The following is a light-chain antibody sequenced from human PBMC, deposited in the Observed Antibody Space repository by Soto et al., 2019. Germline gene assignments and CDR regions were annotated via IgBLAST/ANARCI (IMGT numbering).Light chain of an antibody. CDR2: GAS. J-gene: IGKJ5*01. Sequence: EIVMTQSPATLSVSPGERFALSCMASQSVSSNLAWYQQKPCQAPRLLIFGASTRATGIPARFSGSGSGTEFTLTISSLQYEDFAVYYCQQYNKWHPITFGQGTRLEIK. CDR1: QSVSSN. V-gene: IGKV3-15*01. CDR3: QQYNKWHPIT.